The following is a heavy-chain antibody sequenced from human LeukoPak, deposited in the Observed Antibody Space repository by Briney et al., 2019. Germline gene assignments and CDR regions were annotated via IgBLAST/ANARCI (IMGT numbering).Heavy chain of an antibody. D-gene: IGHD3-22*01. CDR1: GYTFTSFD. CDR3: ATFRRDSSGYYFDY. J-gene: IGHJ4*02. V-gene: IGHV1-8*01. CDR2: MKSNNGHT. Sequence: ASVKVSCKASGYTFTSFDFNWVRQATGQGLEWMGWMKSNNGHTGYAQKFQGRVTMTRDTSISTAYMELSSLTFEDTAVYYCATFRRDSSGYYFDYWGQGTLVTVSS.